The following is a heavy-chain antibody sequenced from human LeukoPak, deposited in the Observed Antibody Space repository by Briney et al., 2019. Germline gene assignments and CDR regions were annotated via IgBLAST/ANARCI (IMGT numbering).Heavy chain of an antibody. Sequence: PSETLSLTCRVSGGSVSSGISYWSWIRQPPGEGLEWIAYISDSGGSDYNPSLRGRVTISLDTSKNQFSLRLTSVTAADTAVYYCARVPAAGKGPDYWGQGTLVTVSS. CDR2: ISDSGGS. J-gene: IGHJ4*02. D-gene: IGHD6-13*01. CDR1: GGSVSSGISY. CDR3: ARVPAAGKGPDY. V-gene: IGHV4-61*01.